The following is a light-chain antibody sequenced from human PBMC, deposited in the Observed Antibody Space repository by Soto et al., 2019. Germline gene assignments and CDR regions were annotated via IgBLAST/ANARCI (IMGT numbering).Light chain of an antibody. CDR3: QQFSSYPLT. CDR1: QTVRNKY. V-gene: IGKV3-20*01. Sequence: VLSQSPGTLSLSPGERATLSCRASQTVRNKYLAWYTKKPGQAPRLLIYDASSRATGIPDRLSGGGSGKDFTLTISSLEPEDGAVYECQQFSSYPLTFGGGTKVDI. J-gene: IGKJ4*01. CDR2: DAS.